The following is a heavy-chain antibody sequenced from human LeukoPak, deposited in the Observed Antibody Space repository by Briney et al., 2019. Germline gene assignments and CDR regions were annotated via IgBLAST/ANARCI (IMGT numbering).Heavy chain of an antibody. CDR2: IYISGNT. Sequence: PSETLSLTCTVSGGSISSYYWSWIRQPAGKGLEWIGRIYISGNTNYNPSLKSRVTMSVDTSKNQFSLKLSSVTAADTAVYYCARVAVTVRRGYMDVWGKGTTVTVSS. CDR3: ARVAVTVRRGYMDV. CDR1: GGSISSYY. D-gene: IGHD4-17*01. J-gene: IGHJ6*03. V-gene: IGHV4-4*07.